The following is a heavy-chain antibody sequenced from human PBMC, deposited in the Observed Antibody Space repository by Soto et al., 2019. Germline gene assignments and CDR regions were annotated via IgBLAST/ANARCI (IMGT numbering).Heavy chain of an antibody. Sequence: GGSLRLSCAASGFTFSSYSMNWVRQAPGKGLEWVSSISSSSSYIYYADSVKGRFTISRDNAKNSLYLQMNSLRAEDTAVYYCARDLYCSSTSCYLSRYYYYGMDVWGQGTTVTVSS. CDR3: ARDLYCSSTSCYLSRYYYYGMDV. J-gene: IGHJ6*02. CDR1: GFTFSSYS. V-gene: IGHV3-21*01. D-gene: IGHD2-2*01. CDR2: ISSSSSYI.